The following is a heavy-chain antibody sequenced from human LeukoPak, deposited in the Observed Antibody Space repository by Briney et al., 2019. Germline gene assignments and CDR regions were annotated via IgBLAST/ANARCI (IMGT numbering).Heavy chain of an antibody. D-gene: IGHD3-10*01. CDR1: GFTFSASA. J-gene: IGHJ4*02. CDR3: TTHVFGQLWPFDY. Sequence: PGGSLRLSCSASGFTFSASAIHWVRQASGKGLEWVGHIRSKPNNYATAYAASVKGRFTISRDESKNTAYLQMNSLKAEDTAVYYCTTHVFGQLWPFDYWGQGTLVAVSS. V-gene: IGHV3-73*01. CDR2: IRSKPNNYAT.